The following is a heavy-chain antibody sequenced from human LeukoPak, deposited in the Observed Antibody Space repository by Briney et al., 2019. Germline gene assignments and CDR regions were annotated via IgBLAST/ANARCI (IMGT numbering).Heavy chain of an antibody. CDR1: GGSISSYY. V-gene: IGHV4-4*07. J-gene: IGHJ2*01. CDR3: ARETRSSLGACSSASCPTYFDV. Sequence: PSETLSLTGTVSGGSISSYYWTWIRQPAGKGLEWIGRMYTSGSTNYNPSLKSRVSISVDKSKNQFSLKLSSVTAADTAVYYCARETRSSLGACSSASCPTYFDVWGRGTLVTVSS. CDR2: MYTSGST. D-gene: IGHD2-2*01.